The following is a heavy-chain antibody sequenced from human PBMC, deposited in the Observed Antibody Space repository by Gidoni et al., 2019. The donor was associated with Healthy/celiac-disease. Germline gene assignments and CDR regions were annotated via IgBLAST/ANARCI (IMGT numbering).Heavy chain of an antibody. J-gene: IGHJ6*02. CDR2: INPNSGGT. CDR3: ARGKQQLAAYYYYYGMDV. D-gene: IGHD6-13*01. Sequence: QVQLVQSGAEVKKPGASVTVSCKASGYPFTGYFMHWVRQAPGQGLEWMGWINPNSGGTNYAQKFQGRVTMTRETSISTAYMELSRLRSDDTAVYYCARGKQQLAAYYYYYGMDVWGQGTTVTVSS. V-gene: IGHV1-2*02. CDR1: GYPFTGYF.